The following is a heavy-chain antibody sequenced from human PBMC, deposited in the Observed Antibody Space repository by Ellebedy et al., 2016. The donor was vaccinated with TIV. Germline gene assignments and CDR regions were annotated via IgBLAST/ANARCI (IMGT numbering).Heavy chain of an antibody. CDR2: ISGSGGST. CDR3: AKTYYDFWSGYGTNAHFDY. Sequence: GGSLRLSCAASGFRFADYFMSWIRQAPGKGLEWVSAISGSGGSTYYADSVKGRFTISRDNSKNTLYLQMNSLRAEDTAVYYCAKTYYDFWSGYGTNAHFDYWGQGTLVTVSS. D-gene: IGHD3-3*01. J-gene: IGHJ4*02. V-gene: IGHV3-23*01. CDR1: GFRFADYF.